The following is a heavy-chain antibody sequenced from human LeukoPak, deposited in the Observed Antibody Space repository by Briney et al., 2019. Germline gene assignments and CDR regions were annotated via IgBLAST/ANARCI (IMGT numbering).Heavy chain of an antibody. Sequence: ASVKVSCKASGGTFTSYDINWVRQATGQGLEWMGWMNPNSGNTGYAQKFQGRVTMTRNTSISTAYMELSSLRSEDTAVYYCARGSYYDFWSGYYSRDAFDIWGQGTMVTVSS. CDR2: MNPNSGNT. CDR1: GGTFTSYD. CDR3: ARGSYYDFWSGYYSRDAFDI. V-gene: IGHV1-8*01. D-gene: IGHD3-3*01. J-gene: IGHJ3*02.